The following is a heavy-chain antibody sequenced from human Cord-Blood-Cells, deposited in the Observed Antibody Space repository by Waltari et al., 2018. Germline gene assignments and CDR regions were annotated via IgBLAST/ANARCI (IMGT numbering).Heavy chain of an antibody. CDR3: AHSGIAARLVPFDY. CDR2: IYWDDGK. CDR1: GFSLSTSGVG. V-gene: IGHV2-5*02. D-gene: IGHD6-6*01. Sequence: QITLKESGPTLVKPTQTLTLTCTFSGFSLSTSGVGVGWIRQPPGKALEWLALIYWDDGKRYSPSLKSRLTITKDTSNNQVVLTMTNMDPVDTATYYCAHSGIAARLVPFDYWGQGTLVTVSS. J-gene: IGHJ4*02.